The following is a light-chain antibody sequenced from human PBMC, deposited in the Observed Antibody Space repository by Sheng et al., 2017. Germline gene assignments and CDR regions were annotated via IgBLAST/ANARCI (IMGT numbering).Light chain of an antibody. V-gene: IGKV1-39*01. CDR1: QNINNF. CDR2: AAS. J-gene: IGKJ5*01. Sequence: DIQMTQSPSSLSASVGDRVTITCRASQNINNFLNWYQQKPGRAPNLLIYAASSLQSGVPSRFSGSGSGTDFTLTISSLQPEDFATYYCQQYDSEITFGQGTRLEIK. CDR3: QQYDSEIT.